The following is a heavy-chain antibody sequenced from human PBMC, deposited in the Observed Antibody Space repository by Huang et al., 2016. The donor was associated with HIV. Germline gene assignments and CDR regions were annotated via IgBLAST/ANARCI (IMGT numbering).Heavy chain of an antibody. CDR3: ARRWELPGADAFDI. V-gene: IGHV5-51*03. Sequence: EVRLAQSRAEVKKPGESLKISCKASGYTFSRYWIGWVRQMPAKGLEWMEIIYVRDSDTSETRYSPSFRGQVTISADRSTNTSYLEWSSRKASDTAKYYCARRWELPGADAFDIWGQGTMVTVAS. CDR2: IYVRDSDTSET. D-gene: IGHD1-26*01. J-gene: IGHJ3*02. CDR1: GYTFSRYW.